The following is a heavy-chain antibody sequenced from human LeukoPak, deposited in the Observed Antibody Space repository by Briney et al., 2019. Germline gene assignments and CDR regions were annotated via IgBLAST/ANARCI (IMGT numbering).Heavy chain of an antibody. CDR1: GFTFSDSY. CDR2: IGGSGRDI. D-gene: IGHD2-21*01. Sequence: PGGSLRLSCVASGFTFSDSYISWVRQTPERGLECISYIGGSGRDIKYADSVKGRFTISRDNAKNALYLQMNSLRAEDTAVYYCAKTARAYEYWGQRTQVTVSS. J-gene: IGHJ4*02. V-gene: IGHV3-11*01. CDR3: AKTARAYEY.